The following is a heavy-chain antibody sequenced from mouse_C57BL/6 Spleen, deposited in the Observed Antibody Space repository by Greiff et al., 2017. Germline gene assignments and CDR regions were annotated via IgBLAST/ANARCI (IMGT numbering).Heavy chain of an antibody. CDR3: ARERAYGYDGYYFDY. V-gene: IGHV5-16*01. CDR2: INYDGSST. D-gene: IGHD2-2*01. Sequence: DVKLVESEGGLVQPGSSMKLSCTASGFTFSDYYMAWVRQVPEKGLEWVANINYDGSSTYYLDSLKSRFIISRDNAKNILYLQMSSLKSEDTATYYCARERAYGYDGYYFDYWGQGTTLTVSS. J-gene: IGHJ2*01. CDR1: GFTFSDYY.